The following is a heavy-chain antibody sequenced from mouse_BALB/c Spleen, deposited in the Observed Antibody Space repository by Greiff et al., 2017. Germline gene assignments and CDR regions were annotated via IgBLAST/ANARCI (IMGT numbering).Heavy chain of an antibody. J-gene: IGHJ4*01. V-gene: IGHV5-17*02. CDR2: ISSGSSTI. CDR1: GFTFSSFG. Sequence: DVKLVESGGGLVQPGGSRKLSCAASGFTFSSFGMHWVRQAPEKGLEWVAYISSGSSTIYYADTVKGRFTISRDNPKNTLFLQMTSLRSEDTAMYYCARYYDAMDYWGQGTSVTVSS. CDR3: ARYYDAMDY.